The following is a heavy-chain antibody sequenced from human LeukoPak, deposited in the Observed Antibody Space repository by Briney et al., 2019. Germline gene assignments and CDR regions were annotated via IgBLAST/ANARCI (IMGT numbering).Heavy chain of an antibody. CDR1: GFTFSSYG. V-gene: IGHV3-30*18. Sequence: GGSLRLSCAASGFTFSSYGMHWVRQAPGREPEWVAVISSGGRNKFYTDSVKGRFTISRDDSKNMLYLQMNSLRTEDTAIYYCAKEFAAIVALDNWGQGALITVSS. CDR2: ISSGGRNK. D-gene: IGHD2-15*01. CDR3: AKEFAAIVALDN. J-gene: IGHJ4*02.